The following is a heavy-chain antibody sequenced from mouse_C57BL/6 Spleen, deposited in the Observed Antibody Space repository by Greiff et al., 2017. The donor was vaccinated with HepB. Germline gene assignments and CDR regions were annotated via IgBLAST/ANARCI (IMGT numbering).Heavy chain of an antibody. Sequence: QVQLQQSGAELVRPGASVKLSCKASGYTFTDYYINWVKQRPGQGLEWIARIYPGSGNTYYNEKFKGKATLTAEKSSSTAYMQLSSLTSEDSAVYFCARGILAYYSNPGAMDYWGQGTSVTVSS. CDR1: GYTFTDYY. J-gene: IGHJ4*01. CDR2: IYPGSGNT. D-gene: IGHD2-5*01. V-gene: IGHV1-76*01. CDR3: ARGILAYYSNPGAMDY.